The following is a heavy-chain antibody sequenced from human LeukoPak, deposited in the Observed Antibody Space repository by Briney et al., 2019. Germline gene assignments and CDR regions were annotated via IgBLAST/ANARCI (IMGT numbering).Heavy chain of an antibody. J-gene: IGHJ4*02. CDR3: TSRGVAAGTCRSSCYFDY. V-gene: IGHV1-3*01. Sequence: ASVKVSCKAPGYTFTSYAMHWVRQAPGQRLEWMGWINAGNGNTKYSQKFQGRVTITRDTSASTAYMELSSLRSEDTAVYYCTSRGVAAGTCRSSCYFDYWGQGTLVTVSS. CDR2: INAGNGNT. CDR1: GYTFTSYA. D-gene: IGHD6-13*01.